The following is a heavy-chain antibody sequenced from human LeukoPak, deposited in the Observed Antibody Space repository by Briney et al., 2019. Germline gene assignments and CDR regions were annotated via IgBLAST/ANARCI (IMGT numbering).Heavy chain of an antibody. CDR2: ISGSGGST. D-gene: IGHD2-15*01. CDR1: GFTFSSYA. J-gene: IGHJ3*02. Sequence: GGSLRLSCAAPGFTFSSYAMSWVRQAPGKGLEWVSAISGSGGSTYYADSVKGRFTISRDNSKNTLYLQMNSLRAEDTAVYYCAKGYCSGGSCYPVDAFDIWGQGTMVTVSS. V-gene: IGHV3-23*01. CDR3: AKGYCSGGSCYPVDAFDI.